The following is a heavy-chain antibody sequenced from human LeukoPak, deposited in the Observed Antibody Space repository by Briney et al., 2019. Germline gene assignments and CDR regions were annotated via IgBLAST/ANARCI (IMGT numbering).Heavy chain of an antibody. CDR3: ARDDVTGGFDY. CDR1: GFTVSSNY. Sequence: GGSLRLSCAASGFTVSSNYMSWVRQAPGKGLELVSVIYSGGSTYYADSVKGRFTISRDNSKNTLYLQMNSLRAEDTAVYYCARDDVTGGFDYWGQGTLVTVSS. J-gene: IGHJ4*02. D-gene: IGHD2-21*02. CDR2: IYSGGST. V-gene: IGHV3-66*02.